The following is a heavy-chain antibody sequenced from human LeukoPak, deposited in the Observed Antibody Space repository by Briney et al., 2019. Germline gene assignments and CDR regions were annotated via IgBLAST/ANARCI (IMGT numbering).Heavy chain of an antibody. V-gene: IGHV3-23*01. D-gene: IGHD3-10*01. CDR2: ITTSDGNT. J-gene: IGHJ4*02. CDR1: GFTFSSYT. CDR3: AKPLWFGESNYYFDY. Sequence: PGGSLRLSCAASGFTFSSYTMSWVRQAPGKGLEWVSTITTSDGNTYYADSVKGRFTISRDNAQNSLYLQMSSLRTEDTAVYYCAKPLWFGESNYYFDYWGQGILVTVSS.